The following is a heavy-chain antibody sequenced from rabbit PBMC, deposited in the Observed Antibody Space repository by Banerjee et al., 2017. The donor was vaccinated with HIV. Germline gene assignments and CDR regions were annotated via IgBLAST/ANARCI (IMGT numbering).Heavy chain of an antibody. CDR2: IYNGDGST. D-gene: IGHD6-1*01. V-gene: IGHV1S45*01. CDR1: GFTLSSYW. Sequence: QEQLEESGGGLVQPEGSLTLTCTASGFTLSSYWMCWVRQAPGKGLEWIACIYNGDGSTYYASWAKGRFTISKTSSTAVTLQMTSLTAADTATYFCARGYTNGYIGYGVAPGLWGPGTLVTVS. J-gene: IGHJ4*01. CDR3: ARGYTNGYIGYGVAPGL.